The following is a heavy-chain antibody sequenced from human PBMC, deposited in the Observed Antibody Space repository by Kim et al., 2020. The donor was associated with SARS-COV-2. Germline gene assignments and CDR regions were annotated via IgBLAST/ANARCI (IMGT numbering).Heavy chain of an antibody. J-gene: IGHJ6*02. V-gene: IGHV5-51*01. CDR1: GYNFRDFW. CDR2: IYPGDSDT. Sequence: GESLKISCQGSGYNFRDFWIVWVRQMPGKGLEVMGIIYPGDSDTRYTPSFRGQVTISADNSISTAYLHWSSLKASDSAIFYCTRLSWGAGMIFHKEHREGRQGFDVWGQGTTVTVYS. D-gene: IGHD1-26*01. CDR3: TRLSWGAGMIFHKEHREGRQGFDV.